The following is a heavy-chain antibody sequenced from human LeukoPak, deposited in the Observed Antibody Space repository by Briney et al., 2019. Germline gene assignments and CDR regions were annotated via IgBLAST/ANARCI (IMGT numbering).Heavy chain of an antibody. J-gene: IGHJ6*02. CDR1: GYTFTSYY. CDR3: ARDRAIFGVVMDV. CDR2: INPSGGST. Sequence: ASVKVSCKASGYTFTSYYMHWVRQAPGQGLEWMGIINPSGGSTSYAQKFQGRVTMTRDTSTSTVYMELSSLRSGDTAVYYCARDRAIFGVVMDVWGQGTTVTVSS. V-gene: IGHV1-46*01. D-gene: IGHD3-3*01.